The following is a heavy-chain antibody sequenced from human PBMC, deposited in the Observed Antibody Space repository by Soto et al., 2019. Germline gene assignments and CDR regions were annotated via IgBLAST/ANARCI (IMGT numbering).Heavy chain of an antibody. J-gene: IGHJ6*02. Sequence: EVPLMESGGGLVQPGGSLRLSCAASGFTLSSYDIHWVRQATGEGLAWVSGIGSGGDTHYADSVKGRFIISREDGKNSLYLQMNNLRVGDTAVYYCTRKTPPTGMEVWGQGATVTVSS. CDR1: GFTLSSYD. V-gene: IGHV3-13*01. CDR3: TRKTPPTGMEV. D-gene: IGHD3-9*01. CDR2: IGSGGDT.